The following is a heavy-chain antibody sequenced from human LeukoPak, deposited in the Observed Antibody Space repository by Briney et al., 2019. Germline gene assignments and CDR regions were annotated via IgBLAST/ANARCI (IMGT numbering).Heavy chain of an antibody. V-gene: IGHV3-21*06. CDR1: GFTFSTYG. Sequence: RASLRLSCAASGFTFSTYGMSWVRQAPGKGLEWVSSIRVGRHCTYYADSVKGRFTIYRDNSKNSLYLQMNSLRAEDTAVYYCARCSGGSCYRTDDYWGQGTLVSVSS. CDR2: IRVGRHCT. D-gene: IGHD2-15*01. CDR3: ARCSGGSCYRTDDY. J-gene: IGHJ4*02.